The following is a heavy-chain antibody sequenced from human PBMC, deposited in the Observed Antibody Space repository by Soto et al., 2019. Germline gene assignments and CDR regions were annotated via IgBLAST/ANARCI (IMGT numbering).Heavy chain of an antibody. CDR2: IYYSGST. Sequence: SETLSLTCTVSGGSVSSGSYYWSWIRQPPGKGLEWIGYIYYSGSTNYNPSLKSRVTISVDTSKNQFSLKLSSVTAADTAVYYCARASSFRRYFDYWGQGTLVTVSS. CDR1: GGSVSSGSYY. CDR3: ARASSFRRYFDY. J-gene: IGHJ4*02. V-gene: IGHV4-61*01.